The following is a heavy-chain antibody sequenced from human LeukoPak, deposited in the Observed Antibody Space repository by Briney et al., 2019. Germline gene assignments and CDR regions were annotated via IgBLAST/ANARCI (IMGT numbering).Heavy chain of an antibody. CDR2: IYHSGST. V-gene: IGHV4-4*02. CDR1: GGSISSSNW. D-gene: IGHD6-19*01. Sequence: SETLSLTCAVSGGSISSSNWWSWVRQPPGKGLEWIGEIYHSGSTNYNPSLKSRVTISVDKSKNQFSLKLSSVTAADTAVYYCSGGRQWLAIFDYWGKGTLVTVSS. J-gene: IGHJ4*02. CDR3: SGGRQWLAIFDY.